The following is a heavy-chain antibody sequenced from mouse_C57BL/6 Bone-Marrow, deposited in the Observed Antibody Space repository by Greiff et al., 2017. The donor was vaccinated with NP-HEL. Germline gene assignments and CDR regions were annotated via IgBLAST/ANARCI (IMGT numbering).Heavy chain of an antibody. CDR1: GYAFSSSW. CDR2: IYPGDGDT. Sequence: QVQLQQSGPELVKPGASVKISCKASGYAFSSSWMNWVKQRPGKGLEWIGRIYPGDGDTNYNGKFKGKATLTADKSSSTAYMQLSSLTSEDSAVYFCARGITTAGNFDYWGQGTTLTVSS. CDR3: ARGITTAGNFDY. D-gene: IGHD1-2*01. V-gene: IGHV1-82*01. J-gene: IGHJ2*01.